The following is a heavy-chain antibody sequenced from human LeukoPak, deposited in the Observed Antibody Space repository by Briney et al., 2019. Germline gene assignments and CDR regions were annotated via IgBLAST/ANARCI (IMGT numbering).Heavy chain of an antibody. CDR3: ARDSPLYGDYYDY. V-gene: IGHV1-69*04. CDR2: IIPILGIA. D-gene: IGHD4-17*01. J-gene: IGHJ4*02. CDR1: GGTFTSYA. Sequence: SLKVSCKASGGTFTSYAISWVRQAPGQGLEWMGRIIPILGIANYAQKFQGRVTITADKSTSTAYMELSSLRSEDTAVYYCARDSPLYGDYYDYWGQGTLVTVSS.